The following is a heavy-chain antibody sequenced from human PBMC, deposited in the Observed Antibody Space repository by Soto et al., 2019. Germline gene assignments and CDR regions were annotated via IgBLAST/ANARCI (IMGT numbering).Heavy chain of an antibody. D-gene: IGHD2-8*01. CDR1: GYSFTSYW. CDR2: IYPGDSDT. V-gene: IGHV5-51*01. CDR3: ARGYSTHTICDPWLVT. Sequence: PGESLKISCTGVGYSFTSYWIGWVRQMPGKGLEWMGIIYPGDSDTRYSPSFQGQVTISADKSITTAYLQWSSLKASDTAMYYRARGYSTHTICDPWLVTWGTGTLLTVSS. J-gene: IGHJ1*01.